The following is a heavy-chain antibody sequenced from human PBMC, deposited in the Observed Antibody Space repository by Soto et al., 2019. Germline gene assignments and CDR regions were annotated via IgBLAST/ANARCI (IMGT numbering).Heavy chain of an antibody. CDR3: ARDLQRADAFDI. Sequence: SETLSLTCTVSGGSISSYYWSWIRQPPGKGLEWIGYIYYSGSTNYNPSLKSRVTISVDTSKNQFSLKLSSVTAADTAVYYCARDLQRADAFDIWGQGTMVTVSS. CDR2: IYYSGST. J-gene: IGHJ3*02. CDR1: GGSISSYY. D-gene: IGHD6-25*01. V-gene: IGHV4-59*01.